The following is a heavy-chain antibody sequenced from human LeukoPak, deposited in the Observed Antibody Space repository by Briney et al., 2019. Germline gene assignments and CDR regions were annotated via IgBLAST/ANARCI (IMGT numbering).Heavy chain of an antibody. Sequence: PSEILPLTCTVSGGSISSYYWSWIRQPPGKGLEWIGYIYYSGSTNYNPSLKSRVTISVDTSKNQFSLKLSSVTAADTAVYYCARDQPPDPHFDYWGQGTLVTVSS. J-gene: IGHJ4*02. V-gene: IGHV4-59*01. CDR1: GGSISSYY. CDR3: ARDQPPDPHFDY. CDR2: IYYSGST.